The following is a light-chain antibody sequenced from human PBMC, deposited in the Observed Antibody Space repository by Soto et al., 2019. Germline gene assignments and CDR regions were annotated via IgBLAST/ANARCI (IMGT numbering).Light chain of an antibody. CDR2: DGS. CDR3: QQHVSSPRT. J-gene: IGKJ1*01. CDR1: QSVSSSL. V-gene: IGKV3-20*01. Sequence: EIVLTQSPGTLSLSPGERATLSCRASQSVSSSLLAWYQQKPVQAPRLLIYDGSTRATGIPDTFGGSGSGTDFSLTISRLESEDFAVYYCQQHVSSPRTFGQGTKVEIK.